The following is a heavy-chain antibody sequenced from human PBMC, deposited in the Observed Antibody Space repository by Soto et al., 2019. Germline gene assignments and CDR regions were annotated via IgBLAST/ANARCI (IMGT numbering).Heavy chain of an antibody. CDR3: ASGIQLWLRRINNGYSG. CDR2: IIPMFGTE. CDR1: GGTFSTYA. V-gene: IGHV1-69*12. D-gene: IGHD5-18*01. J-gene: IGHJ4*02. Sequence: QVQLVQSGAEVKKPESSVKVSCKAPGGTFSTYAISWVRQAPGQGLEWMGGIIPMFGTENYAQSFQDRVTITADESTNTVYMELRSLRSEDTAVYFCASGIQLWLRRINNGYSGWGQGTLVTVSS.